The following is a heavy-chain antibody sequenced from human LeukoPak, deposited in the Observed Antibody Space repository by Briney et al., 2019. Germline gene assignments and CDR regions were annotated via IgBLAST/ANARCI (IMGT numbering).Heavy chain of an antibody. CDR2: IRRDGGDK. V-gene: IGHV3-7*01. CDR1: GFIFSNFW. D-gene: IGHD2/OR15-2a*01. Sequence: GGSLRLSCAASGFIFSNFWMTWVRQAPGKGPEWLATIRRDGGDKWYVDSVKGRFTISRDNAKNSVYLQMNSLRAEDTAVYYCARYLDNTTYSWRQFDHWGQGVLVTVSS. J-gene: IGHJ4*02. CDR3: ARYLDNTTYSWRQFDH.